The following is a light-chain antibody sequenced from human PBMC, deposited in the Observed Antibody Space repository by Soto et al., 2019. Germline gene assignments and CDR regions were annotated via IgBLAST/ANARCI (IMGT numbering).Light chain of an antibody. CDR1: NTDIGGYNY. Sequence: QSVLTQPDSVSASLGESITISCTGTNTDIGGYNYVSWYQQHPGKAPKLVIYDVTSRPSGIPNRFSGSKSGFTASLTISGFQAEDDAHYFCSSYRAYRTLEGFGTGTKVTVL. CDR2: DVT. V-gene: IGLV2-14*03. J-gene: IGLJ1*01. CDR3: SSYRAYRTLEG.